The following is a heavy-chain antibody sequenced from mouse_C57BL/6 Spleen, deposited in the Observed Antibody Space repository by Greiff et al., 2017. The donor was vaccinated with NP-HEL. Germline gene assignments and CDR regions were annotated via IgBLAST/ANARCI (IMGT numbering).Heavy chain of an antibody. J-gene: IGHJ2*01. CDR2: IYPGDGDT. Sequence: VQLQQSGPELVKPGASVKISCKASGYAFSSSWMNWVKQRPGKGLEWIGRIYPGDGDTNYNGKFKGKATLTADKSSSTAYMQLSSLTSEDSAVYFCARSAIYYDYDGYYFDYWGQGTTLTVSS. CDR1: GYAFSSSW. CDR3: ARSAIYYDYDGYYFDY. V-gene: IGHV1-82*01. D-gene: IGHD2-4*01.